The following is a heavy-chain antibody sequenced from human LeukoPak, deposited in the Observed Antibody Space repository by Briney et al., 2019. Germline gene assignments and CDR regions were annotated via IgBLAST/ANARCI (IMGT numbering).Heavy chain of an antibody. CDR1: GYILSELS. CDR2: FDPEDDER. CDR3: AAELMSGHFDH. Sequence: ASVKVSCKVSGYILSELSMHWVRQAPGKGLEWMGGFDPEDDERIFAQKFQGRVTMTVDTSTDTAYMELSSLRSEDTAVYYCAAELMSGHFDHWGQGTLVTVSS. D-gene: IGHD3-3*01. J-gene: IGHJ4*02. V-gene: IGHV1-24*01.